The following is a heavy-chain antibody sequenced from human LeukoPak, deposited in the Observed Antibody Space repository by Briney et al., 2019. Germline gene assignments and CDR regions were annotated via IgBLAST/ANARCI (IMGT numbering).Heavy chain of an antibody. V-gene: IGHV3-23*01. CDR1: GFTSSSYA. CDR3: AKEFNVLPLGGSDY. J-gene: IGHJ4*02. Sequence: GGSLRLSCAASGFTSSSYAMSWVRQAPGKGLEWVSAISGSGGSTYYADSVKGRFTISRDNSKNTLYLQMNSLRAEDTAVYYCAKEFNVLPLGGSDYWGQGTLVTVSS. D-gene: IGHD3-10*01. CDR2: ISGSGGST.